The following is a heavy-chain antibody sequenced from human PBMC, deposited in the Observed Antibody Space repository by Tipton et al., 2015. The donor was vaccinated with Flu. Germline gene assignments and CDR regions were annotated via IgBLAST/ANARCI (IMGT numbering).Heavy chain of an antibody. CDR1: GYSISSGHY. V-gene: IGHV4-38-2*02. CDR2: IFHTGTT. D-gene: IGHD2-2*01. J-gene: IGHJ4*02. Sequence: TLSLTCVVSGYSISSGHYWGWIRQTPGKVLEWIGNIFHTGTTYYNPSLKGRVAISVDTSKNRFSLQLKSMTVADTAVYYCARDPSLGMPDYFDYWGQGILVTASS. CDR3: ARDPSLGMPDYFDY.